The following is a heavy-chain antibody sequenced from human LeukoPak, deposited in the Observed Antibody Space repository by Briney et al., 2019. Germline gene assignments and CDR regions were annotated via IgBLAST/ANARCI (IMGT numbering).Heavy chain of an antibody. CDR1: GGSMSSYY. D-gene: IGHD3-10*01. Sequence: SETLSLTRTVSGGSMSSYYWSWIRQPPGKGLEWIGHVYYSGITNYTPSLKSRVTISVDTSKNQFSLKLSSVTAADTAVYYCARGKLLWFGELLSGWFDPWGQGTLVTVSS. CDR3: ARGKLLWFGELLSGWFDP. J-gene: IGHJ5*02. CDR2: VYYSGIT. V-gene: IGHV4-59*12.